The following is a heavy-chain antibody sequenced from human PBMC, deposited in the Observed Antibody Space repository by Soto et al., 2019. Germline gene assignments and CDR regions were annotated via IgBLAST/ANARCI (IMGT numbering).Heavy chain of an antibody. CDR2: IYWDDDK. Sequence: QITLKESGPTLVKPTQTLTLTCTFSGFSLSTSGVGVGWIRQPPGQALERLALIYWDDDKRYSPSLKSRLTITKDTTKNQVVLTMTNMDPVDTATYYCALEYYDFWSGYYTVPTYYYYGMDVWGQGTTVTVSS. J-gene: IGHJ6*02. CDR3: ALEYYDFWSGYYTVPTYYYYGMDV. CDR1: GFSLSTSGVG. V-gene: IGHV2-5*02. D-gene: IGHD3-3*01.